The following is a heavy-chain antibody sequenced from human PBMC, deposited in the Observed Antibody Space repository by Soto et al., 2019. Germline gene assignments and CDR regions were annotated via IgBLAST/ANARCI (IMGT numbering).Heavy chain of an antibody. V-gene: IGHV3-30-3*01. CDR3: ARGSDYGDFDAFDI. CDR2: ISYDGSNK. J-gene: IGHJ3*02. CDR1: GFTFSSYA. D-gene: IGHD4-17*01. Sequence: GESLKISCAASGFTFSSYAMHWVRQAPGKGLEWVAVISYDGSNKYYADSVKGRFTISRDNSKNTLYLQMNSLRAEDTAVYYCARGSDYGDFDAFDIWGQGTMVTVSS.